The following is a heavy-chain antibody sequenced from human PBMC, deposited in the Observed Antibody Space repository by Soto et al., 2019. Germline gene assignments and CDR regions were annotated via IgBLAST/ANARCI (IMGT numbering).Heavy chain of an antibody. CDR1: GGSFSSNA. J-gene: IGHJ3*02. V-gene: IGHV1-69*13. Sequence: SVKVSCKASGGSFSSNAISWVQQAPGQGLEWMGGIIPILGSANYAQKFQDRLTITADGSTTTTYMELNSLRSEDAAVYYCASRERVDAFDIWGQGTLVTV. CDR3: ASRERVDAFDI. CDR2: IIPILGSA. D-gene: IGHD1-26*01.